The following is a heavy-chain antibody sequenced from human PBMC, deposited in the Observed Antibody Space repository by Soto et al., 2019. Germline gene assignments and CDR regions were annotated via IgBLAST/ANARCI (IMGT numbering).Heavy chain of an antibody. V-gene: IGHV3-48*01. CDR2: ISGSSDTI. CDR1: GFTFIIYS. Sequence: EVQLVESGGGLVQPGGSLRLSCAASGFTFIIYSMNWVRQAPGKGLEWVSYISGSSDTIYYTESVKGRFTVSRDNAKNSLYLQMNSLRAEDTAVYYCARVGYDGSGSQNIPRPLGYWGQGALVTVSS. D-gene: IGHD3-10*01. CDR3: ARVGYDGSGSQNIPRPLGY. J-gene: IGHJ4*02.